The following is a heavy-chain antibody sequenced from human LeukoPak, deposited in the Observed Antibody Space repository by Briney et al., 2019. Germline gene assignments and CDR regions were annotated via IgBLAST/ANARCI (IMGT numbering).Heavy chain of an antibody. CDR3: ARRAKNDAFDI. V-gene: IGHV4-39*01. CDR2: IYYSGST. J-gene: IGHJ3*02. Sequence: PSETLSLTRTVSGGSIGSSSYYWGWLRQPPGKGLEWIGSIYYSGSTYYNPSLKSRVTISVDTSKNQFSLKLSSVTAADTAVYYCARRAKNDAFDIWGQGTMVTVSS. CDR1: GGSIGSSSYY.